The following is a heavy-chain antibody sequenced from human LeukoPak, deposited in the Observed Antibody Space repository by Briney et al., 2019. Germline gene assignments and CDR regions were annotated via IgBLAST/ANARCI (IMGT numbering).Heavy chain of an antibody. CDR1: GFTFSSYA. CDR3: AKVPQLYHYYGMDV. D-gene: IGHD1-1*01. V-gene: IGHV3-23*01. CDR2: ISGSGGST. J-gene: IGHJ6*02. Sequence: PGGSLRLSCAASGFTFSSYAMSWVRQAPGRGLEWGSAISGSGGSTYYADSVKGRFTISRDNSKNTLYLQMNSLRAEDTAVYYCAKVPQLYHYYGMDVWGQGTTVTVSS.